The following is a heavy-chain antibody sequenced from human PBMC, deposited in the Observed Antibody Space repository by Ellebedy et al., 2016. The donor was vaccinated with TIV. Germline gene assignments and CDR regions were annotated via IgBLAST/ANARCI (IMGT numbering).Heavy chain of an antibody. CDR1: GYSFIGYY. Sequence: ASVKVSXKASGYSFIGYYMHWVRQAPGQGLEWMGWINPNNGGTNSAQKFQGRVTMTRDASISTAYMELSRLRSDDTAVYYCARDDYGDRYGMDVWGQGTTVTVSS. CDR2: INPNNGGT. J-gene: IGHJ6*02. CDR3: ARDDYGDRYGMDV. V-gene: IGHV1-2*02. D-gene: IGHD4-17*01.